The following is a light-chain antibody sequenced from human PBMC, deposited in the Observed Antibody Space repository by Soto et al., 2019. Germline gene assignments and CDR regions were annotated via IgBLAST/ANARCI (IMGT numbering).Light chain of an antibody. CDR1: QSVSSN. J-gene: IGKJ5*01. CDR3: QQYNNWPLT. Sequence: EIVMTQSPATLSVSPVERATLSCRASQSVSSNLAWYQQKPGQAPRLLIYGASSRATGIPVRFSGSGSGTEFTLTISSLQSEDFAVYYCQQYNNWPLTFGQGTRRRL. CDR2: GAS. V-gene: IGKV3-15*01.